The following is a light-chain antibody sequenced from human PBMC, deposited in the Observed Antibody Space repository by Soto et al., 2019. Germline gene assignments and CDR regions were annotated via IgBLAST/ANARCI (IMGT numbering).Light chain of an antibody. CDR1: QSVSSSY. CDR3: QQYGSSPPLT. CDR2: GAS. J-gene: IGKJ4*01. V-gene: IGKV3-20*01. Sequence: EIVLTQSPGTLSLSPGERATLSCRASQSVSSSYLDWFQQKPGQASRLLICGASSRATGIPDRFSGSGSGTDFTLTISRLEPEDFAVYYCQQYGSSPPLTFGGGTKVEIK.